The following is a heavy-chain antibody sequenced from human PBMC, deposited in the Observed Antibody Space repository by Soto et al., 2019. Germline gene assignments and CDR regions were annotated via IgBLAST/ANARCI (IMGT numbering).Heavy chain of an antibody. V-gene: IGHV4-30-2*01. Sequence: QLQLQESGSGLVKPSQTLSLTCAVSGGSISSGGYSWSWIRQPPGKGLEWIGYIYHSGSTYYNPSLKSRVTISVDRSKHQFSLKLSSVTAADTDVYYCAREVGDGYNSRFDYWGQGTLVTVSS. CDR1: GGSISSGGYS. D-gene: IGHD3-16*01. J-gene: IGHJ4*02. CDR2: IYHSGST. CDR3: AREVGDGYNSRFDY.